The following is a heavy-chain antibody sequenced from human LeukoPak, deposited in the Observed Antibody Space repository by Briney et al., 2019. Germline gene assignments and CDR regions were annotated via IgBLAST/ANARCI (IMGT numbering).Heavy chain of an antibody. CDR1: GGSFSGYY. V-gene: IGHV4-34*01. D-gene: IGHD1-26*01. CDR3: ARWEGGSYYVFDY. Sequence: PSETLSLTCAVYGGSFSGYYWSWIRQPPGKGLEWIGEINHSGSTNYNPSLKSRVTISVDTSKNQFSLKLSSVTAADTAVYYCARWEGGSYYVFDYWAQATLVTVSS. J-gene: IGHJ4*02. CDR2: INHSGST.